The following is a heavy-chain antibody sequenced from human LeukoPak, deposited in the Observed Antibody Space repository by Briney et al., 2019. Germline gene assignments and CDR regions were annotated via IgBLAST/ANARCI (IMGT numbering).Heavy chain of an antibody. D-gene: IGHD3-3*01. V-gene: IGHV3-74*01. CDR2: INRDGSTT. Sequence: GGSLRLSCAASGFTFSDYWMHWVRQAPGKGLVWVSRINRDGSTTTYADSVKGRFTISRDNSKNTLYLQMNSLRAEDTAVYYCARDQYYDFWSGYLGYWGQGTLVTVSS. CDR3: ARDQYYDFWSGYLGY. CDR1: GFTFSDYW. J-gene: IGHJ4*02.